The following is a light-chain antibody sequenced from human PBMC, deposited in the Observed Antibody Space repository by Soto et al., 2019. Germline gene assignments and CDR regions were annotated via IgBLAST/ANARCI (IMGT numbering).Light chain of an antibody. CDR1: RYDVGGYNY. J-gene: IGLJ2*01. V-gene: IGLV2-8*01. Sequence: QSALTQTPSVSGSPGQSVTMSCTGTRYDVGGYNYVSWYQQHPGKAPILIIYEVDKRPSGVPDRFTGSKSGYTASLTVPGLLAEDEADYFCCSYTDGDKVIFGGGTKLTVL. CDR2: EVD. CDR3: CSYTDGDKVI.